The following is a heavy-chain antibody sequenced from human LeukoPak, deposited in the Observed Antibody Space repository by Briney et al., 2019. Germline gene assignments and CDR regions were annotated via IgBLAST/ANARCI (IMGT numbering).Heavy chain of an antibody. CDR2: ISSSGSTI. Sequence: PGGSLRLSCAASGFTFSSYKMNWVRQAPGKGLEWVSYISSSGSTIYYADSVKGRFTISRDNAKNSLYLQMNSLRAEDTAVYYCARAQYSGYDTHSRRGLPRRTGQIEFDYWGQGTLVTVSS. D-gene: IGHD5-12*01. J-gene: IGHJ4*02. CDR1: GFTFSSYK. CDR3: ARAQYSGYDTHSRRGLPRRTGQIEFDY. V-gene: IGHV3-48*01.